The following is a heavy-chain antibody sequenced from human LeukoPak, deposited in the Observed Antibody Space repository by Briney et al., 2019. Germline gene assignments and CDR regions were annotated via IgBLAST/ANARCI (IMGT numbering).Heavy chain of an antibody. V-gene: IGHV3-30*02. Sequence: GGSLRLSCAASGFTFSRYGMHWFRQAPGKGLEWVAFTRYDGSIKYYVDSVKGRFTISRDNPKNTLYLQMNSLRAEDTAVYYCAKDQPQYCSGGSCYPGGFDYWGQGTLVTVSS. CDR1: GFTFSRYG. J-gene: IGHJ4*02. D-gene: IGHD2-15*01. CDR2: TRYDGSIK. CDR3: AKDQPQYCSGGSCYPGGFDY.